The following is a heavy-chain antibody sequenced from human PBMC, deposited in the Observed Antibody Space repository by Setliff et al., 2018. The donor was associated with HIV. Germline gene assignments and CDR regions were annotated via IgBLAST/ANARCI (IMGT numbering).Heavy chain of an antibody. CDR2: INTSGST. CDR1: NGSISSGTFY. J-gene: IGHJ5*02. CDR3: ARDFKRYNSPCRFDP. Sequence: LSLTCTVSNGSISSGTFYWNWIRQPAGKGLEWIGRINTSGSTNYNPSLKSLVTISVDKSQNHFSLKLSSVTAADTAVYYCARDFKRYNSPCRFDPWGQGTLVTVSS. V-gene: IGHV4-61*02. D-gene: IGHD6-13*01.